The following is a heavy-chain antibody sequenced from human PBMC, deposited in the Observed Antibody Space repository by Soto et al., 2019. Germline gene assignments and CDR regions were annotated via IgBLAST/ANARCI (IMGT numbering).Heavy chain of an antibody. CDR3: ARGIEGWYQGRYYYGMDV. D-gene: IGHD6-19*01. Sequence: QVQLQESGPGLVKPSETLSLTCTVSGGSVSSGSYYWSWIRQPPGKGLEWIGYIYYSGSTNYNPSRKSRVTTSVDTSNNQYSLKLSSVTAADTAVYYCARGIEGWYQGRYYYGMDVWGQGTTVTVSS. V-gene: IGHV4-61*01. J-gene: IGHJ6*02. CDR2: IYYSGST. CDR1: GGSVSSGSYY.